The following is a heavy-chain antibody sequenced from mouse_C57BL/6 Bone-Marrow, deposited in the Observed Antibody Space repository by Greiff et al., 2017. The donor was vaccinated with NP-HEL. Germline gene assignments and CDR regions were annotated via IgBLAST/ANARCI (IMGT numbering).Heavy chain of an antibody. J-gene: IGHJ2*01. CDR2: IHHNSGST. CDR1: GYTFTSYW. V-gene: IGHV1-64*01. CDR3: ARSLYDGNEDD. Sequence: VQLQQPGAELVKPGASVKLSCKASGYTFTSYWMHWVKQRPGQGLEWIGMIHHNSGSTNYNEKFKSKATLTVDKSSSTAYMQLSSLTAEDSAVYYCARSLYDGNEDDWGKGTTLTVSS. D-gene: IGHD2-1*01.